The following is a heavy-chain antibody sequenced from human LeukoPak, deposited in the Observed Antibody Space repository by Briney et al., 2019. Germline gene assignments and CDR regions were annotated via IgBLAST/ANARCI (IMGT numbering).Heavy chain of an antibody. CDR1: GFTFGSYW. D-gene: IGHD1-14*01. V-gene: IGHV3-74*01. CDR3: ARELETAQTIDY. J-gene: IGHJ4*02. Sequence: GGSLRLSCAASGFTFGSYWMQWVRQAPRKGLMWVSRLNTDGSIATYADSVKGQFTISRDNAKNTLYLQMNSLRADDTAVYYCARELETAQTIDYWGQGTLVTVSS. CDR2: LNTDGSIA.